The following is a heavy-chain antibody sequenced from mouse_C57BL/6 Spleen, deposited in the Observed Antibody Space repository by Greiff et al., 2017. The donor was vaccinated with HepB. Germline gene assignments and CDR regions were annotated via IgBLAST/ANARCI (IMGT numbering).Heavy chain of an antibody. Sequence: VQLQQSGAELVKPGASVKISYKASGYAFSSYWMNWVKQRPGKGLEWIGQIYPGDGDTNYNGKFKGKATLTADKSSSTAYMQLSSLPSEDSAVYFCARWGTTVVNYFDYWGQGTTLTVSS. D-gene: IGHD1-1*01. CDR3: ARWGTTVVNYFDY. V-gene: IGHV1-80*01. CDR1: GYAFSSYW. CDR2: IYPGDGDT. J-gene: IGHJ2*01.